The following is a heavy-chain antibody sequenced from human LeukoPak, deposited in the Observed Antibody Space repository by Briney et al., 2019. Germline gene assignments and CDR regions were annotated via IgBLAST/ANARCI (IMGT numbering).Heavy chain of an antibody. D-gene: IGHD6-19*01. Sequence: GGSLRLSCAASGFTFSSYWMHWVRQAPGKGLVWVSRINSDGSSTSYAHSVKGRFTISRDNAKNTLYLQMNSLRAEDTAVYYCASGAVAASKYAFDIWGQGTMVTVSS. CDR3: ASGAVAASKYAFDI. CDR1: GFTFSSYW. V-gene: IGHV3-74*01. CDR2: INSDGSST. J-gene: IGHJ3*02.